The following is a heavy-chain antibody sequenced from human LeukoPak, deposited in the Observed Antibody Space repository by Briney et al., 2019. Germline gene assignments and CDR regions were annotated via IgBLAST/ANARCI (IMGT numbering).Heavy chain of an antibody. CDR3: ARGPHYYDSSGYITG. CDR2: INHSGST. Sequence: PSETLSLTCAVYGGSLSGYYWSWIRQPPGKGLEWIGEINHSGSTNYNPSLKSRVTISVDTSKNQFSLKLSSVTAADTAVYYCARGPHYYDSSGYITGWGQGTLVTVSS. D-gene: IGHD3-22*01. CDR1: GGSLSGYY. V-gene: IGHV4-34*01. J-gene: IGHJ4*02.